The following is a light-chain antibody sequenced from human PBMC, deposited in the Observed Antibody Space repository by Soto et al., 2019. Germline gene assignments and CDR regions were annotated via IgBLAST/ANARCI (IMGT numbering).Light chain of an antibody. CDR2: DAS. J-gene: IGKJ3*01. V-gene: IGKV1-5*01. CDR1: QSISSW. Sequence: DIQMTQSPSTLSASVGDRVTITCRASQSISSWLAWYQQKPGKAPKLLIYDASSLESGVPSRFSGGGSGTEFTLTISSLQPDDFATYYCQQYNDFLLIFGPGTTVDIK. CDR3: QQYNDFLLI.